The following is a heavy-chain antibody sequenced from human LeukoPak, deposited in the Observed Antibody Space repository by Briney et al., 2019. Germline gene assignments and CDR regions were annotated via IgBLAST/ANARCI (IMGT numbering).Heavy chain of an antibody. Sequence: PSETLSLTCTVSGGSISSYYWSWIRQPAGKGLEWIGRIYTSGSTNYNPSLKSRVTMSVDTSKNQFSLKLSSVTAADTAVYYCARDLYCSSTSSYTLENWFDPWGQGTLVTVSS. D-gene: IGHD2-2*02. V-gene: IGHV4-4*07. J-gene: IGHJ5*02. CDR3: ARDLYCSSTSSYTLENWFDP. CDR2: IYTSGST. CDR1: GGSISSYY.